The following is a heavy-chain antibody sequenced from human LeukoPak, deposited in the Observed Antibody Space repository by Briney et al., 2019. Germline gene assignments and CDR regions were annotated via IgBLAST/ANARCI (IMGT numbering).Heavy chain of an antibody. CDR2: IYYSGST. D-gene: IGHD3-3*01. V-gene: IGHV4-39*01. CDR1: GDSISSSSYY. Sequence: SETLSLTCTVSGDSISSSSYYWGWIRQPPGKGLEWIGSIYYSGSTSYNPSLKSRVTISIDTSKNQFSLKLASVTAADTAVYYCARQYYDFWRGSSPFDYWGRGTLVTISS. J-gene: IGHJ4*02. CDR3: ARQYYDFWRGSSPFDY.